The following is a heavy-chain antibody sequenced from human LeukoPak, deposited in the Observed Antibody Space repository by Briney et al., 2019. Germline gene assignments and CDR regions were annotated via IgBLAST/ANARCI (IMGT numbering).Heavy chain of an antibody. Sequence: PGGSLRLSCAASGFTFSSYAMSWVRQAPGKGLEWVSAISGSGGSTYYTDSVKGRFTISRVNSKNTLYLQMNSLGAEDTAVFYCAKGTVTTVTHLDYWGQGTLVTVSS. CDR2: ISGSGGST. CDR1: GFTFSSYA. D-gene: IGHD4-17*01. V-gene: IGHV3-23*01. J-gene: IGHJ4*02. CDR3: AKGTVTTVTHLDY.